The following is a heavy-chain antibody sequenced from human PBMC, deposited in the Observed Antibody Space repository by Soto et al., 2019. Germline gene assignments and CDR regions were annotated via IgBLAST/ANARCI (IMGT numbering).Heavy chain of an antibody. Sequence: SVKFSCNTSVYTFTCDYIHWVRQSPQQGPEWMGEIGPESGATRYAEKFRGRVTMTMDTSITTVYMELRNLSPDDTAVYYCGRGRSGQIVIFYWGQGTPVTVSS. J-gene: IGHJ4*02. CDR3: GRGRSGQIVIFY. CDR1: VYTFTCDY. CDR2: IGPESGAT. V-gene: IGHV1-2*02. D-gene: IGHD1-26*01.